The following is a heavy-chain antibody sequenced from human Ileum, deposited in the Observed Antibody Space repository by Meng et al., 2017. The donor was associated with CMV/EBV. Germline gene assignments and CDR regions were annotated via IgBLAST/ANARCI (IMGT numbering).Heavy chain of an antibody. V-gene: IGHV4-30-4*01. CDR1: GGPISSGYYY. J-gene: IGHJ4*02. CDR2: IYYSGST. CDR3: ASGSPQLGYV. D-gene: IGHD1-1*01. Sequence: PGSGPGLVTPSQTLSRPVTASGGPISSGYYYWSWIRQPPGKGLEWIGYIYYSGSTYYNPSLKSRVTISADTSKNQFSLKLNSVTAADTAVYYCASGSPQLGYVWGQGTLVTVSS.